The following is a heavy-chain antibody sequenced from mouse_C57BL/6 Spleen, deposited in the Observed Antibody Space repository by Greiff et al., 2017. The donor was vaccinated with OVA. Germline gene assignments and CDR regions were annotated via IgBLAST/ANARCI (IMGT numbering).Heavy chain of an antibody. CDR3: ARPGTGYCDY. D-gene: IGHD3-3*01. V-gene: IGHV5-17*01. Sequence: EVMLVESGGGLVKPGGSLKLSCAASGFTFSDYGMHWVRQAPEKGLEWVAYISSGSSTIYYADTVKGRFTISRDNAKNTLFLQMTSLRSEDTAMYYCARPGTGYCDYWGQGTTLTVSS. CDR2: ISSGSSTI. CDR1: GFTFSDYG. J-gene: IGHJ2*01.